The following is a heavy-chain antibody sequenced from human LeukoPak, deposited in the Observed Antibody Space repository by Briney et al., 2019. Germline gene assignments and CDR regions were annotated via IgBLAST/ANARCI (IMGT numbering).Heavy chain of an antibody. Sequence: GESLKISCKGSGYSFTSYWIGWVRQLPGKGLEWMGIIYPGDSDTRYSPSFQGQVTISVDKSISTAYLQWSSLKASDTAMYYCARRSHNWNYGSDYFDYWGQGTLVTVSS. J-gene: IGHJ4*02. CDR3: ARRSHNWNYGSDYFDY. D-gene: IGHD1-7*01. V-gene: IGHV5-51*01. CDR2: IYPGDSDT. CDR1: GYSFTSYW.